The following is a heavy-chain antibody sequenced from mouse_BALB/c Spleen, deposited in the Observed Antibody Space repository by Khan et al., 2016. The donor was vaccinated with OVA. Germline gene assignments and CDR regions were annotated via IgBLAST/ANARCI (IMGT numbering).Heavy chain of an antibody. CDR2: IAPGSGST. V-gene: IGHV1S41*01. J-gene: IGHJ4*01. CDR1: GYTFTSYW. Sequence: DLVKPGASVKLSCKASGYTFTSYWINWIKQRPGQGLECIGRIAPGSGSTYYNEIFKGKATLTVDTSSSTAYIQLSSLSSEDSAVYFCERENYYGNSYYAMDYWGQGTSVTVSS. CDR3: ERENYYGNSYYAMDY. D-gene: IGHD2-1*01.